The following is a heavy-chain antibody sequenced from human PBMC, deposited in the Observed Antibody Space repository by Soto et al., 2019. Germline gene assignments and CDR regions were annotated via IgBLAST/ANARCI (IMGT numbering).Heavy chain of an antibody. CDR3: ARKTGYDSSGYSVLFDY. Sequence: GESLKISCKGSGYSFTNFWIGWVRQMPGKGLEWMGIIYPCDSDARYSPSFQRQVTISADRSINTAYLQWTSLKASDTAMYYCARKTGYDSSGYSVLFDYWGQGTLVTVSS. CDR1: GYSFTNFW. J-gene: IGHJ4*02. V-gene: IGHV5-51*01. D-gene: IGHD3-22*01. CDR2: IYPCDSDA.